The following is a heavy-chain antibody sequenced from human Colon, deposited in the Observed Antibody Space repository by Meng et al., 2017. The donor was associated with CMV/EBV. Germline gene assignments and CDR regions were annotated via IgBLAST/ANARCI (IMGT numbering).Heavy chain of an antibody. CDR2: IKNDGSEK. D-gene: IGHD1-14*01. V-gene: IGHV3-7*01. Sequence: GGSLRLSCAASGFTFRNYAMNWVRQAPGKGLEWVANIKNDGSEKYYVDSVKGRFTISRDDAENSLYLQMNSLRAEDTALYYCARPITPGGYFDYWGQGTLVTVSS. J-gene: IGHJ4*01. CDR1: GFTFRNYA. CDR3: ARPITPGGYFDY.